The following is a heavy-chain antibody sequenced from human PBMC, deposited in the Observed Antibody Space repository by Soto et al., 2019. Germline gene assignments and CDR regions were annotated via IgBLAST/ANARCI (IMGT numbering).Heavy chain of an antibody. J-gene: IGHJ3*02. Sequence: GGSLRFSCAASGFTFRAYWLGWFGRAPGKGLEWVANIKQDGLEKYYVDSVKARFTITRDNPKNSLSLQMNSLRAEYTAVQYCASAFGLGIGAFDIWGQGTMVTVSS. CDR1: GFTFRAYW. CDR3: ASAFGLGIGAFDI. D-gene: IGHD7-27*01. V-gene: IGHV3-7*03. CDR2: IKQDGLEK.